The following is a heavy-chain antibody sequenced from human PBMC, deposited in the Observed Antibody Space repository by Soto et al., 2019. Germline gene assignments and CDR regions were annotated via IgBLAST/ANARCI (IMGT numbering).Heavy chain of an antibody. CDR2: IYTSGST. CDR3: ARALPTYYYDSSGYYRDIYFDY. CDR1: GGSISSYY. D-gene: IGHD3-22*01. Sequence: SETLSLTCTVSGGSISSYYWSWIRQPAGKGLERIGRIYTSGSTNYNPSPKSRVTMSVDTSKNQFSLKLSSVTAADTAVYYCARALPTYYYDSSGYYRDIYFDYWGQGTLVTVSS. J-gene: IGHJ4*02. V-gene: IGHV4-4*07.